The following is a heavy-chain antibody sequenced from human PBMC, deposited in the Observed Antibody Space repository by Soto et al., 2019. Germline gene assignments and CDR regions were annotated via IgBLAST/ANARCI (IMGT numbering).Heavy chain of an antibody. CDR2: IYYSGST. CDR1: GGSISSYY. D-gene: IGHD2-15*01. J-gene: IGHJ5*02. Sequence: QVQLQESGPGLVKPSETLSLTCTVSGGSISSYYWSWIRQPPGKGLEWIGYIYYSGSTNYNPSLKSRVTISVXXSXNXXSLKVTSVTAADTAVYYCARRYCSGGNCSPGWFDPWGQGTLVTVSS. V-gene: IGHV4-59*01. CDR3: ARRYCSGGNCSPGWFDP.